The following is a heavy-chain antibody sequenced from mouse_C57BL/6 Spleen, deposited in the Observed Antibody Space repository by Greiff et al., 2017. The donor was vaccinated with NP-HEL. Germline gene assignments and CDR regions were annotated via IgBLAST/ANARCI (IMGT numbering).Heavy chain of an antibody. CDR1: GYTFTSYW. Sequence: QVQLQQPGAELVKPGASVKLSCKASGYTFTSYWMQWVKQRPGQGLEWIGEIDPSDSYTNYNQKFKGKATLTVDTSSSTAYMQLSSLTSEDSAVYYCARRPEYGNWYFDVWGTGTTVTVSS. J-gene: IGHJ1*03. CDR2: IDPSDSYT. V-gene: IGHV1-50*01. CDR3: ARRPEYGNWYFDV. D-gene: IGHD2-1*01.